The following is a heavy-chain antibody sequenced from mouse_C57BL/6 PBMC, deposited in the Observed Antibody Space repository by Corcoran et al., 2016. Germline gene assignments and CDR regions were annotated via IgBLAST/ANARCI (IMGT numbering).Heavy chain of an antibody. CDR2: IYTDTGAT. CDR3: GRDARDY. Sequence: QIQLVQSGPELKKPGETVKISCKASGYTFTEYPMHWVKQAPGKGFKWMGMIYTDTGATTYDAEFKGRVAFSLETSASTAYVQINNLTNEDTATHLCGRDARDYLGQGTSVTVSS. V-gene: IGHV9-1*01. J-gene: IGHJ4*01. CDR1: GYTFTEYP.